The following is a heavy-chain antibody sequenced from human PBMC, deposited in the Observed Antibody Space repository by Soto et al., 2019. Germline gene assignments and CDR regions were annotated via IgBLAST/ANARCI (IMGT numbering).Heavy chain of an antibody. Sequence: QGQLMQSGAELTKPGASVKVSCETSGYAFTTYGRSWVRQAPGQGLEWRGWIVADRGNTIYPQKFQGRVTMYRHTSTHTAYMELRRLTSDDSALYHCARVAGYGSGSRRFAFWGQGTLVSVSS. J-gene: IGHJ4*02. CDR2: IVADRGNT. D-gene: IGHD3-10*01. CDR1: GYAFTTYG. V-gene: IGHV1-18*01. CDR3: ARVAGYGSGSRRFAF.